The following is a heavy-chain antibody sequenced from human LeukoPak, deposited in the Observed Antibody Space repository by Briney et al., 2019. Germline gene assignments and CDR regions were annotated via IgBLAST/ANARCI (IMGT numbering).Heavy chain of an antibody. J-gene: IGHJ4*02. CDR3: ARHFDY. Sequence: SETLSLTCTVSGGSISSYYWSWIRQPPGKGLEWIGYIYYSGSTNYNPSLKSRVTISVDTSKNQFSLKLSSVTAADTAVYYCARHFDYWGQGTLVTISS. V-gene: IGHV4-59*08. CDR1: GGSISSYY. CDR2: IYYSGST.